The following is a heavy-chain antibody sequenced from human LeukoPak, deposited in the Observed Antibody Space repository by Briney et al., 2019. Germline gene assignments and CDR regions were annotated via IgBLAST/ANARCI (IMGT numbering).Heavy chain of an antibody. CDR1: GGSFSGYY. CDR2: INHSGST. Sequence: SETLSLTCAVYGGSFSGYYWSWIRQPPGKGLEWIGEINHSGSTNYNPSLKSRVTISVDTSKNQFSLKLSSVTAADTAVYYCARVSKTENVDYWGQGTLVTVSS. V-gene: IGHV4-34*01. CDR3: ARVSKTENVDY. D-gene: IGHD1-14*01. J-gene: IGHJ4*02.